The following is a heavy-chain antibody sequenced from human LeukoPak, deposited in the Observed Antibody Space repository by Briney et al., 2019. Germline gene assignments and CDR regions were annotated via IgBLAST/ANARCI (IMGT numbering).Heavy chain of an antibody. CDR1: GNSISTSKSY. Sequence: PSETLSLTCTVSGNSISTSKSYWGWIRQPPLKGLEWIGSIYFSGNTYYNASLKSRVTISVDTSKNQFSLTLTSVTAADTAVYYCARDHGRTGVTGFDIWGQGTMVTVSS. D-gene: IGHD3-10*01. J-gene: IGHJ3*02. CDR3: ARDHGRTGVTGFDI. CDR2: IYFSGNT. V-gene: IGHV4-39*02.